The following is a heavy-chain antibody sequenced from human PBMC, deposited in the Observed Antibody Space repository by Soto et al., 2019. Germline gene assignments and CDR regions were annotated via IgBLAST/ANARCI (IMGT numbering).Heavy chain of an antibody. V-gene: IGHV4-34*01. D-gene: IGHD3-3*01. CDR2: INHSGST. CDR1: GGSFSGYY. CDR3: ARSSYYVFWSGYLRPATRLFDP. J-gene: IGHJ5*02. Sequence: SETLSLTCAVYGGSFSGYYWSWIRQPPGKGLEWIGEINHSGSTNYNPSLKSRVTISVDTSKNQFSLKLSSVTAADTAVYYCARSSYYVFWSGYLRPATRLFDPWGQGTLVTVSS.